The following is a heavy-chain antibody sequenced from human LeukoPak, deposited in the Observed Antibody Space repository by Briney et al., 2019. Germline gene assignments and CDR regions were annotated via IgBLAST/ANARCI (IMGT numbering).Heavy chain of an antibody. CDR3: AKDYGGSYYLFDY. V-gene: IGHV3-23*01. Sequence: GGSLRLSCAASGFTFSTYAMSWVRQAPGKGLQWVSGIINSGDTTHYADSVKGRFTVSRDNSKNTLYLHMNSLRAEDTAVYYCAKDYGGSYYLFDYWGQGTLVTVSS. CDR1: GFTFSTYA. CDR2: IINSGDTT. D-gene: IGHD1-26*01. J-gene: IGHJ4*02.